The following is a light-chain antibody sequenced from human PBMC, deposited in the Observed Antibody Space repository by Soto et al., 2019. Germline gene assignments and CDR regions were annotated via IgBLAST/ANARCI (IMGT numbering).Light chain of an antibody. J-gene: IGKJ1*01. Sequence: EIVLTQSPGTLSLSRGERATLSCRASQSVSSSYLAWYQQKPGQAPRLLIYGASSRATGIPDRFSGSGSGTDFTLTISRLEPEDFAVYYCQQYGSSPWTFGQGT. CDR2: GAS. CDR1: QSVSSSY. CDR3: QQYGSSPWT. V-gene: IGKV3-20*01.